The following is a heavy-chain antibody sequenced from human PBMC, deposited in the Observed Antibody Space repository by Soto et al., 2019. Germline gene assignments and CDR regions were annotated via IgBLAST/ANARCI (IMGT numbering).Heavy chain of an antibody. V-gene: IGHV4-39*01. Sequence: SETLSLTCTGSGSSISSSTYYWGWIRQPPGKGLEWIGSIYYSGSTYYNPSLKSRVTISVDTSKNQFSLNLNSVTAADTAVYYCARTPREYVSSPRWGYFGYWGQGTQVTVSS. CDR2: IYYSGST. CDR3: ARTPREYVSSPRWGYFGY. J-gene: IGHJ4*02. CDR1: GSSISSSTYY. D-gene: IGHD6-6*01.